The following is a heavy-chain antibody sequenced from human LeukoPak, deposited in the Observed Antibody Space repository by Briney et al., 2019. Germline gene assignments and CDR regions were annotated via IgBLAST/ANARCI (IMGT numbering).Heavy chain of an antibody. CDR2: VYPGDSNT. Sequence: KTGESLKISCTASGYIFTNYWIGWVRQIPGKGLEWMGIVYPGDSNTKYSPSLQGQVTISADKSINTAYLQWSSLKASDTAMYYCARLSESSRYYFPPSQPFDYWGQGTLVTVSS. J-gene: IGHJ4*02. V-gene: IGHV5-51*01. CDR3: ARLSESSRYYFPPSQPFDY. CDR1: GYIFTNYW. D-gene: IGHD3-22*01.